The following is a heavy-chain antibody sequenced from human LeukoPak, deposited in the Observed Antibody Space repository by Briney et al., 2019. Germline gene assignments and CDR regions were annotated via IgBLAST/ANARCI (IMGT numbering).Heavy chain of an antibody. CDR1: GGTFSSYA. J-gene: IGHJ4*02. Sequence: SVNVSCKASGGTFSSYAISWVRQAPGQGLEWMGGIITIFGTANYAQKFQGRVTITADKSTSTAYMELSSLRSEDTAVYYCAREYYYGSGKSATFFDYWGQGTLVTVSS. D-gene: IGHD3-10*01. V-gene: IGHV1-69*06. CDR3: AREYYYGSGKSATFFDY. CDR2: IITIFGTA.